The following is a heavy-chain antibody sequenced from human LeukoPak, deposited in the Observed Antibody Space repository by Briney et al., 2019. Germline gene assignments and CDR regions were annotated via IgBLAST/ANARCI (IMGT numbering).Heavy chain of an antibody. V-gene: IGHV1-2*02. CDR1: GYTFTGYY. J-gene: IGHJ6*03. CDR2: INPNSGGT. D-gene: IGHD3-22*01. Sequence: ASVKVSCKASGYTFTGYYMHWVRQAPGQGLEWMGWINPNSGGTNYAQKFQGRVTMTRDTSISTAYMELSRLRSDDTAVYYCARGESRPYYYYYMDVWGKGTTVTVSS. CDR3: ARGESRPYYYYYMDV.